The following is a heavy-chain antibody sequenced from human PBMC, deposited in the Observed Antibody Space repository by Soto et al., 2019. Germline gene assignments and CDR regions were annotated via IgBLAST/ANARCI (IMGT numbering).Heavy chain of an antibody. CDR3: AKTRSQYSSSWYASPHHPGEFDY. J-gene: IGHJ4*02. Sequence: GGSLRLSCEASGFTFSSYGMHWVRQAPGKGLQRVAGISDDGSNKYYADSVKGRFTISRDNSKNTLYLQMNSLRAEDTAVYYCAKTRSQYSSSWYASPHHPGEFDYWGQGTLVTVSS. CDR1: GFTFSSYG. V-gene: IGHV3-30*18. CDR2: ISDDGSNK. D-gene: IGHD6-13*01.